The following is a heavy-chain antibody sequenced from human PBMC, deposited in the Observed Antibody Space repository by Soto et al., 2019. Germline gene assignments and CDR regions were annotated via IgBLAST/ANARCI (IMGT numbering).Heavy chain of an antibody. CDR1: GGTFSSYT. CDR3: ARYSGEYCSSTSCPPSDAFDI. J-gene: IGHJ3*02. CDR2: IIPILGIA. Sequence: SVKVSCKASGGTFSSYTISWVRQAPGQGLEWMGRIIPILGIANYAQKFQGRVTITADKSTSTAYMELSSLRSEDTAVYYCARYSGEYCSSTSCPPSDAFDIWGQGTMVTVSS. V-gene: IGHV1-69*02. D-gene: IGHD2-2*01.